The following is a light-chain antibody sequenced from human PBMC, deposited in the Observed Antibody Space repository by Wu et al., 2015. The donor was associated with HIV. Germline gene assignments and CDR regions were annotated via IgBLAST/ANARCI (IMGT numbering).Light chain of an antibody. J-gene: IGKJ2*01. V-gene: IGKV1-5*03. CDR1: QNINNY. CDR2: KAP. CDR3: QQYNRPGT. Sequence: DVQMTQSPSTLSASVGDRVTITCRASQNINNYLAWYQQKPGKAPKLLIYKAPNLEGGVPSRFSGSGSGAEFTLTINSLQPDDSATYYCQQYNRPGTFGQGTKLEIK.